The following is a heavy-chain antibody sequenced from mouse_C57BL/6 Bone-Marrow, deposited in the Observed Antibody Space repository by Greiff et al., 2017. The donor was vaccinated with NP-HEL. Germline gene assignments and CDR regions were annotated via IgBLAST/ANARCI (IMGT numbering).Heavy chain of an antibody. Sequence: QVQLKQPGAELVMPGASVKLSCKASGYTFTSYWMHWVKQRPGQGLEWIGEIDPSDSYTNYNQKFKGKSTLTVDKSSSTAYMQLSSLTSEDSAVYYCARGWLLGDYWGQGTTLTVSS. D-gene: IGHD2-3*01. V-gene: IGHV1-69*01. CDR3: ARGWLLGDY. J-gene: IGHJ2*01. CDR2: IDPSDSYT. CDR1: GYTFTSYW.